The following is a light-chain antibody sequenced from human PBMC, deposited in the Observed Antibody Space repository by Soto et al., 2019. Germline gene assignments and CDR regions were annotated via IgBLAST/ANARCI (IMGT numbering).Light chain of an antibody. V-gene: IGLV2-14*03. J-gene: IGLJ2*01. CDR2: DVS. CDR3: SSYTSGSTRVV. Sequence: QSALTQPASVSGSPGQSITISCTGTSSDVGGYNYVSWYQQHPGEAPKVMIYDVSNRPSGVSNRFSGSKSGNTASLTISGLQVEDEADYYCSSYTSGSTRVVFGGGTKLTVL. CDR1: SSDVGGYNY.